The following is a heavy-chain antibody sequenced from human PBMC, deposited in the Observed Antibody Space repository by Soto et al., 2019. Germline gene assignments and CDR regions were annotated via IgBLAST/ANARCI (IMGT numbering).Heavy chain of an antibody. CDR1: GGSISSYY. CDR2: IYYSGST. Sequence: SETLSLTCTVSGGSISSYYWSWIRQPPGKGLEWIGYIYYSGSTNYNPSLKSRVTISVDTSKNQFSLKLSSVTAADTAVYYCARGTYYYGSGILGMDVWGQGTTVTVSS. CDR3: ARGTYYYGSGILGMDV. J-gene: IGHJ6*02. V-gene: IGHV4-59*01. D-gene: IGHD3-10*01.